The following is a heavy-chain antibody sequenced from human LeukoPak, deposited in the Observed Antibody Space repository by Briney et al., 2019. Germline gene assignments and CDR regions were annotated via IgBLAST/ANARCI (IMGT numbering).Heavy chain of an antibody. CDR1: GFTFSDYY. V-gene: IGHV3-11*06. D-gene: IGHD3-3*01. Sequence: GGSLRLSCAASGFTFSDYYMSWIRQAPGKGLEWVSYISSSSSYIYYADSVKGRFTISRDNAKNSLYLQMNSLRAEDTAVYYCAREQGLRYDFWSGSSGDPEFDYWGQGTLVAVSS. CDR2: ISSSSSYI. J-gene: IGHJ4*02. CDR3: AREQGLRYDFWSGSSGDPEFDY.